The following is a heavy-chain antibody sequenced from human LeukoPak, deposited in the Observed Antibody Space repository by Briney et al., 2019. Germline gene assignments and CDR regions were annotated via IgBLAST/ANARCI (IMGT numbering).Heavy chain of an antibody. D-gene: IGHD4-17*01. CDR2: ISYDGSNK. CDR1: GFTFSSYG. V-gene: IGHV3-30*03. J-gene: IGHJ3*02. CDR3: ARKYGDYVDDAFDI. Sequence: GRSLRLSCAASGFTFSSYGMHWVSQAPGKGLEWVAVISYDGSNKYYADSVKGRFTISRDNSKNTLYLQMNSLRAEDTAVYYCARKYGDYVDDAFDIWGQGTMVTVSS.